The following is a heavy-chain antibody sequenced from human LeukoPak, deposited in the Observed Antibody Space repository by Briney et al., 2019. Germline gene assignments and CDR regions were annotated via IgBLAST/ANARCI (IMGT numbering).Heavy chain of an antibody. V-gene: IGHV3-15*01. J-gene: IGHJ3*01. Sequence: GGSLRLSCAASGFTFSIAWMSWVRQAPGKGLEWVGRIKSKVDGETRDYAAPVKDRFIISGDDSKNMLYLQMNSLKTEDTAIYYCAAVGEWLSNAFNLWGQGTMVTVSA. D-gene: IGHD3-22*01. CDR1: GFTFSIAW. CDR2: IKSKVDGETR. CDR3: AAVGEWLSNAFNL.